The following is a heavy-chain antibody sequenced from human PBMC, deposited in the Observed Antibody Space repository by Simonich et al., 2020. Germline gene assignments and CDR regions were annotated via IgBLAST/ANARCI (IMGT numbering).Heavy chain of an antibody. Sequence: QVQLVQSGAEVKKPGASVKVSCKASGYTFTGDYMHWVRQAPGQGLEWMGRINPNSGGTNYAQKFQGRVTMTRNTSISTAYMELSSLRSEDTDVYYCARGLCCGRRWYFDLWGRGTLVTVSS. CDR2: INPNSGGT. CDR1: GYTFTGDY. D-gene: IGHD3-10*02. CDR3: ARGLCCGRRWYFDL. J-gene: IGHJ2*01. V-gene: IGHV1-2*05.